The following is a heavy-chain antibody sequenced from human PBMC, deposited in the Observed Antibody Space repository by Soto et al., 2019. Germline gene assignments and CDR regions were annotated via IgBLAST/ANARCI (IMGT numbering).Heavy chain of an antibody. Sequence: GGSLRLSCAASGFTFSSYAMSWVRQAPGKGLEWVSDISGSGSSTYYADSVKGRFTISRDNDKNTLYLQMNSLRDEDTAVYYCARVRSGAAGGLYHFDYWGQGTLVTVSS. V-gene: IGHV3-23*01. CDR3: ARVRSGAAGGLYHFDY. CDR2: ISGSGSST. CDR1: GFTFSSYA. J-gene: IGHJ4*02. D-gene: IGHD6-13*01.